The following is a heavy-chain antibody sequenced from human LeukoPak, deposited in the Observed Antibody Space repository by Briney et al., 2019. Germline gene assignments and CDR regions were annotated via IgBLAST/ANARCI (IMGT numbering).Heavy chain of an antibody. Sequence: SETLSLTCAVYGGSFSGYYWSWIRQPPGKGLEWIGEINHSGSTNYNPSLKSRVTISVDKSKNQFSLKLSSVTAADTAVYYCTRVPPYGSGWSKGVLNYWGQGTLVTVSS. D-gene: IGHD6-19*01. CDR1: GGSFSGYY. J-gene: IGHJ4*02. CDR3: TRVPPYGSGWSKGVLNY. V-gene: IGHV4-34*01. CDR2: INHSGST.